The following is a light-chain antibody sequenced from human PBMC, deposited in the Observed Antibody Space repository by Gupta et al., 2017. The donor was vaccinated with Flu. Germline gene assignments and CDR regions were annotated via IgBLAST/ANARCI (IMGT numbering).Light chain of an antibody. CDR1: SGHSSYA. Sequence: QLVLTQSPSASSSLGASVKLTCTLSSGHSSYAIAWHQQQPEKSPRYLMKLNSDGSHSKGDGTPDRFSGSSSGADRDLTISSFQAEDDDYYYCQTWGTGIVVFGGGTKLTVL. V-gene: IGLV4-69*01. CDR3: QTWGTGIVV. CDR2: LNSDGSH. J-gene: IGLJ2*01.